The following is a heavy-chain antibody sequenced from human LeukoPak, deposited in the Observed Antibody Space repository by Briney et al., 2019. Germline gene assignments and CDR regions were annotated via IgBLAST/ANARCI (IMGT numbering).Heavy chain of an antibody. Sequence: ASVKVSCKASGYTFTSYGISWVRQAPGQGLEWMGWISAYNGNTNYAQKLQGRVTMTTDTSTSTAYMELRSLRSDDTAVHYCAGGVVVPAAQNYYYYYGMDVWGQGTTVTVSS. CDR3: AGGVVVPAAQNYYYYYGMDV. CDR1: GYTFTSYG. V-gene: IGHV1-18*01. J-gene: IGHJ6*02. D-gene: IGHD2-2*01. CDR2: ISAYNGNT.